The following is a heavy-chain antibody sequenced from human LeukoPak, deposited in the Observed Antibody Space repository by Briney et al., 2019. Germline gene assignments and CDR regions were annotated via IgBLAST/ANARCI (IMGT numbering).Heavy chain of an antibody. CDR3: AREGIAGHNWFDP. Sequence: SETLSLTCTVSGGSIGSYYWSWIRQPPGKGLEWIGYIYYSGSTNYNPSLKSRVTISVDTSKNQFSLKLSSVTAADTAVYYCAREGIAGHNWFDPWGQGTLVTVSS. D-gene: IGHD6-13*01. J-gene: IGHJ5*02. CDR2: IYYSGST. CDR1: GGSIGSYY. V-gene: IGHV4-59*01.